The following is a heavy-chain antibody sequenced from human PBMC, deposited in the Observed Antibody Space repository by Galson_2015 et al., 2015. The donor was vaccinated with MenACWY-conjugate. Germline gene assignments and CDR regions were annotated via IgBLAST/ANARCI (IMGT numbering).Heavy chain of an antibody. Sequence: GSANYNPSLKSRVTMSVDTSKNQFSLNLNSVTAADTAVYYCSRTPMGRGVWRRDFRFYGMDVWGQGTTVIVSS. D-gene: IGHD3-10*01. CDR2: GSA. CDR3: SRTPMGRGVWRRDFRFYGMDV. V-gene: IGHV4-34*13. J-gene: IGHJ6*02.